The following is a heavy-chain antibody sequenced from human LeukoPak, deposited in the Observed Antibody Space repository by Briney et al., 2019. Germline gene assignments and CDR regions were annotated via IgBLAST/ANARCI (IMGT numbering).Heavy chain of an antibody. CDR2: ISGSGGST. CDR1: GFTFSSYA. CDR3: AKRTVVVPALYYYYMDV. V-gene: IGHV3-23*01. Sequence: TGGSLRLSCAASGFTFSSYAMSWVRQAPGKGLEWVSAISGSGGSTYYADSVKGRFTISRDNSKNTLYLQMNSLRAEDTAVYYCAKRTVVVPALYYYYMDVWGKGTTVTVSS. D-gene: IGHD2-2*01. J-gene: IGHJ6*03.